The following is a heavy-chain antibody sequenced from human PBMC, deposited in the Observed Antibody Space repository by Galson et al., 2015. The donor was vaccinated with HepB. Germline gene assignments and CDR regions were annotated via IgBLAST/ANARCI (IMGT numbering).Heavy chain of an antibody. CDR2: ISSSSSTI. CDR1: GFTFSSYS. CDR3: ARDQVRSYPPYYYYGMDV. J-gene: IGHJ6*02. D-gene: IGHD1-26*01. V-gene: IGHV3-48*04. Sequence: SLRLSCAASGFTFSSYSMNWVRQAPGKGLEWVSYISSSSSTIYYADSVKGRFTISRDNAKNSLYLQMNSLRAEDTAVYYCARDQVRSYPPYYYYGMDVWGQGTTVTVSS.